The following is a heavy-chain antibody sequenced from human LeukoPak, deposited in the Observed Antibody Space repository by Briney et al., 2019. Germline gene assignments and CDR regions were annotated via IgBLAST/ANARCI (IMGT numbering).Heavy chain of an antibody. CDR2: ISSSSSYI. CDR3: AKDLRYCSSTSCYQVPSIDY. Sequence: PGGSLRLSCAASGFTFSSYSMNWVRQAPGKGLEWVSSISSSSSYIYYADSVKGRFTISRDNAKNTLYLQMNSLRAEDTAVYYCAKDLRYCSSTSCYQVPSIDYWGQGTLVTVSS. V-gene: IGHV3-21*01. CDR1: GFTFSSYS. D-gene: IGHD2-2*01. J-gene: IGHJ4*02.